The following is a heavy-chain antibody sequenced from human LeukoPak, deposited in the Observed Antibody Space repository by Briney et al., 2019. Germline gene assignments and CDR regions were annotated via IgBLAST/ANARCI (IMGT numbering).Heavy chain of an antibody. D-gene: IGHD5-12*01. V-gene: IGHV3-48*01. Sequence: GGSLRLSGAASGFTFSSYSMNWVRQAPGKGLEWVSYISSSSSTIYYADSVKGRFTISRDNAKNSLYLQMNSLRAEDTAVYYCARDLYVDIVATIPDAFDIWGQGTMVTVSS. J-gene: IGHJ3*02. CDR2: ISSSSSTI. CDR3: ARDLYVDIVATIPDAFDI. CDR1: GFTFSSYS.